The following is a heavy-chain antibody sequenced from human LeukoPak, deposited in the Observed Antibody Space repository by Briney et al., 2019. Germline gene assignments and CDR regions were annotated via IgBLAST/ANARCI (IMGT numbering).Heavy chain of an antibody. CDR3: ARGYYYDCWSAPSWGLDY. CDR2: ISAYNGNT. Sequence: ASVKVSCKASGYTFTSYGISWVRQAPGQGLEWMGWISAYNGNTNYAQKLQGRVTMTTDTSTSTARMELSRLRSDDTAVYYCARGYYYDCWSAPSWGLDYWGQGTLVTVSS. CDR1: GYTFTSYG. V-gene: IGHV1-18*01. D-gene: IGHD3-3*01. J-gene: IGHJ4*02.